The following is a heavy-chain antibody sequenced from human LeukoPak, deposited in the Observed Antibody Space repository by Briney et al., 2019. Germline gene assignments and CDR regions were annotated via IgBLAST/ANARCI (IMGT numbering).Heavy chain of an antibody. V-gene: IGHV3-48*03. J-gene: IGHJ6*04. CDR2: ISSSGSTI. Sequence: GGSLRLSCAASGFTFSSYEMNWVRQAPGKGLEWVSYISSSGSTIYYADSVKGRFTISRDNAKNSLYLQMNSLRAEDTAVYYCARDSDVVVVPAATRPYCYYYGMDVWGKGTTVTVSS. D-gene: IGHD2-2*01. CDR1: GFTFSSYE. CDR3: ARDSDVVVVPAATRPYCYYYGMDV.